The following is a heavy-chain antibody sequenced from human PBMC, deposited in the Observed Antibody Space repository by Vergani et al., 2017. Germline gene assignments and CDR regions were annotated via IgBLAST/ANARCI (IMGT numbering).Heavy chain of an antibody. Sequence: QVQLVQSGAEVKKPGASVKVSCKVSGYTLTELSMHWVRQSPEKGLEWMGSFDPEDGEIIYAQKFQGRVTMTEASSTDTAYMELSSRRYEDTAVYYCARMGGYYFDYWGQGTLVTVSS. CDR1: GYTLTELS. D-gene: IGHD3-16*01. J-gene: IGHJ4*02. CDR3: ARMGGYYFDY. V-gene: IGHV1-24*01. CDR2: FDPEDGEI.